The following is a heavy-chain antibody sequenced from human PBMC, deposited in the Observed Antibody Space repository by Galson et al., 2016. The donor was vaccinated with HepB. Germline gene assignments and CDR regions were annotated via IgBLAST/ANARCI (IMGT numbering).Heavy chain of an antibody. V-gene: IGHV3-7*01. CDR1: GLNFWTYW. D-gene: IGHD3-16*01. CDR2: ISHDGRDQ. Sequence: SLRLSCAASGLNFWTYWMTWVRQAPGKGPEWVASISHDGRDQRYVDSVKGRFTISRDNARNSLFLQMNSLRVDDTALYYCAQSGGLVGSWGQRTLVTVSS. CDR3: AQSGGLVGS. J-gene: IGHJ5*02.